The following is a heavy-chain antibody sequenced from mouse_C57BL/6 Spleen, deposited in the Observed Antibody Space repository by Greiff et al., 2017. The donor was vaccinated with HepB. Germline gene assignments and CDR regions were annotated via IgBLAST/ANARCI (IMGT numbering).Heavy chain of an antibody. Sequence: EVQLQQSGPELVKPGASVKISCKASGYSFTGYFMNWVMQSHGKSLEWIGRINPYNGDTFYNQKFKGKATLTVDKSSSTAHMELRSLTSEDSAVYYCARSIYYGSSPGYFDVWGTGTTVTVSS. J-gene: IGHJ1*03. CDR2: INPYNGDT. CDR3: ARSIYYGSSPGYFDV. V-gene: IGHV1-20*01. D-gene: IGHD1-1*01. CDR1: GYSFTGYF.